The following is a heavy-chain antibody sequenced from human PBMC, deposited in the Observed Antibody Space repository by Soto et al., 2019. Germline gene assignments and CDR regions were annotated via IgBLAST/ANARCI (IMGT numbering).Heavy chain of an antibody. CDR3: ARTPVVTGMFGP. Sequence: QVLLEQWGAGLLKPSETLSLTCAVYGGSFSGYYWTWIRQPPGRGLEWLGEINHSGITDYNPSLKSRVSISVDTSKNQFSLKLSSVTAADTAVYYCARTPVVTGMFGPWGQGTLVTVSS. V-gene: IGHV4-34*01. J-gene: IGHJ5*02. D-gene: IGHD2-21*02. CDR2: INHSGIT. CDR1: GGSFSGYY.